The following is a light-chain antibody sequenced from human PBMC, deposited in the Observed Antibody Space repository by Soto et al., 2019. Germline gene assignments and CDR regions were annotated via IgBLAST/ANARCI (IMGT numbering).Light chain of an antibody. V-gene: IGLV1-44*01. CDR2: SNN. CDR1: SSNIGSNT. J-gene: IGLJ2*01. Sequence: QSVLTQPPSASGTPGQRVTISCSGSSSNIGSNTVNWYQQLPGTAAKLLIYSNNQRPSGVPDRFSGSKSGTSASLAISGLQSEDEADYYCAAWYDSLNGPVVFGGGTKLTVL. CDR3: AAWYDSLNGPVV.